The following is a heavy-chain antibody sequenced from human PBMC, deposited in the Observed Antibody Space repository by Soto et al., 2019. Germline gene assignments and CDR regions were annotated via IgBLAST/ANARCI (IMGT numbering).Heavy chain of an antibody. CDR1: GYTFTNYD. CDR3: TRGGYSSSSFDY. D-gene: IGHD6-6*01. CDR2: IKTSGGST. V-gene: IGHV1-46*03. J-gene: IGHJ4*02. Sequence: QVQLVQSGAEVKKPGASVKISCKACGYTFTNYDMHWVRQAPGQGLKWMGIIKTSGGSTNSAQMFKGRVTMTRDTTTSTVYMELNSLKSEDTAVYYCTRGGYSSSSFDYWGQGTLVTVSS.